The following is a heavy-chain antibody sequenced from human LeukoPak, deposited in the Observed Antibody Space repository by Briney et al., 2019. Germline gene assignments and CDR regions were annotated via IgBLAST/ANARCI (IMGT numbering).Heavy chain of an antibody. Sequence: ASVKVSCKASGGSFTSYSISWVRQAPGQGLEWVGGIIRIFGTTKYGQKFQGRVTITADKSTSTAYMEVSSLTSEDTAIYYCAEGTDGFFFDNWGQGTLVTVSS. J-gene: IGHJ4*02. CDR3: AEGTDGFFFDN. CDR1: GGSFTSYS. CDR2: IIRIFGTT. D-gene: IGHD5-24*01. V-gene: IGHV1-69*06.